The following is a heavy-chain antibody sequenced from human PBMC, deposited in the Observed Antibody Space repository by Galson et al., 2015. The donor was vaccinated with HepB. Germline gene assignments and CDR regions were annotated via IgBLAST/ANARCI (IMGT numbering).Heavy chain of an antibody. CDR1: FSNYA. CDR3: ARRAGASGGFSFDY. J-gene: IGHJ4*02. D-gene: IGHD3-10*01. CDR2: ILHDAHNR. Sequence: FSNYAMHWVRQTPGKGLEWMTVILHDAHNRYYADSVEGRFTVSRDNSKNTVYLQMNSLRPEDTAMYYCARRAGASGGFSFDYWGQGSLVTVSS. V-gene: IGHV3-30*04.